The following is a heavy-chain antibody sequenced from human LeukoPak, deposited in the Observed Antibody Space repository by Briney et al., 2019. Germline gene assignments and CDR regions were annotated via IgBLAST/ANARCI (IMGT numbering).Heavy chain of an antibody. J-gene: IGHJ4*02. Sequence: ASVKVSCRASGYTFTGYYMHWVRQAPGQGLEWMGWINPNTGDTNYAQKFQGRVTMTRDTSITTVYMEISRLTSDDTALFYCAVAPGDYWGQGTLVTVSS. CDR3: AVAPGDY. D-gene: IGHD2-21*01. CDR1: GYTFTGYY. V-gene: IGHV1-2*02. CDR2: INPNTGDT.